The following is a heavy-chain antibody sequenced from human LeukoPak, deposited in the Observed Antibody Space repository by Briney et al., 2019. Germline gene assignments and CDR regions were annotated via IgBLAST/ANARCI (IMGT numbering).Heavy chain of an antibody. CDR1: GGSISSYY. V-gene: IGHV4-4*07. J-gene: IGHJ3*01. Sequence: PSETLSLTCTVSGGSISSYYWSWIRQPAGKGLEWIGRLYTSGSTNYNPSLKSRVTMSLDTSKNQFSLKLSSVTAADTAVYYCARHDSSGPYNAFDVWGQGTMVTVSS. D-gene: IGHD3-22*01. CDR3: ARHDSSGPYNAFDV. CDR2: LYTSGST.